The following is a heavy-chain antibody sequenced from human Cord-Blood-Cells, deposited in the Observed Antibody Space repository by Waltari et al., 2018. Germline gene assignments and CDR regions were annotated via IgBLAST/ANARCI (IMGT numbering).Heavy chain of an antibody. V-gene: IGHV4-39*01. J-gene: IGHJ4*02. Sequence: QLQLQESGPGLVKPSETLSLTCTVSGGSISSSSYYWGWIRQPPGKGLEWIGSIYYSGSTYYNPSLKSRVTISVDTSKNQFSLKLSSVTAADTAVYYCVRHVLWYGSGSYYFDYWGQGTLVTVSS. CDR2: IYYSGST. CDR3: VRHVLWYGSGSYYFDY. D-gene: IGHD3-10*01. CDR1: GGSISSSSYY.